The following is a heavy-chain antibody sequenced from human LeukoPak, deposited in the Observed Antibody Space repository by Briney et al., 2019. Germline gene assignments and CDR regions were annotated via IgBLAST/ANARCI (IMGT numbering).Heavy chain of an antibody. D-gene: IGHD5-18*01. CDR2: IWYDGSNK. Sequence: GGSLRLSCAASGFTFSSYGMHWVRQAPGKGLERVAVIWYDGSNKYYADSVKCRFTISRDNSKISLYLQMNSLRAEDTAVYYCARGFSYGTFDYWGQGTLVTVS. CDR1: GFTFSSYG. J-gene: IGHJ4*02. V-gene: IGHV3-33*01. CDR3: ARGFSYGTFDY.